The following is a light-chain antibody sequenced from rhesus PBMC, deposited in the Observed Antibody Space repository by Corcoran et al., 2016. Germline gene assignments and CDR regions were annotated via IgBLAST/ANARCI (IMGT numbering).Light chain of an antibody. J-gene: IGKJ1*01. Sequence: DIQMTQSPSSLSASVGDRVTIICRASQGINNHLSWYQEKPGKAPRPLIYYASKLETGVPSRLRGSRSWTDYILTITSLQPEDIATYYCQQYQNSPPTFGQGTKVEIK. CDR2: YAS. CDR1: QGINNH. CDR3: QQYQNSPPT. V-gene: IGKV1-66*01.